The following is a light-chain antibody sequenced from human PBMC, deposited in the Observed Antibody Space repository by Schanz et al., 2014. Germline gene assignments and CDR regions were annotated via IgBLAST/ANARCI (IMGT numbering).Light chain of an antibody. J-gene: IGLJ2*01. CDR1: SSDVGTYSY. CDR3: SSYAGSNNPVV. CDR2: DVS. V-gene: IGLV2-14*01. Sequence: QSALTQPASVSGSPGQSIAISCTGTSSDVGTYSYVSWYQQHPGKAPKLMIYDVSNRPSGVSNRFSGYKSGNTASLTVSGLQAEDEADYYCSSYAGSNNPVVFGGGTKLTVL.